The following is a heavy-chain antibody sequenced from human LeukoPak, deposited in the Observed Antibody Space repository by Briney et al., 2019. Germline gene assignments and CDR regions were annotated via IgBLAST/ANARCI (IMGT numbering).Heavy chain of an antibody. CDR2: IYYSGST. CDR1: GGSISSYY. D-gene: IGHD6-13*01. CDR3: ARDGEIAAATPYGMDV. V-gene: IGHV4-59*12. Sequence: KPSETLSLTCTVSGGSISSYYWSWIRQPPGKGLEWIGYIYYSGSTNYNPSLKSRVTISVDTSKNQFSLKLSSVTAADTAVYYCARDGEIAAATPYGMDVWGQGTTVTVSS. J-gene: IGHJ6*02.